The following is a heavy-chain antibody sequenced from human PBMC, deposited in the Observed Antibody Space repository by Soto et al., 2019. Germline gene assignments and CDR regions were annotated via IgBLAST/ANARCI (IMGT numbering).Heavy chain of an antibody. J-gene: IGHJ3*02. V-gene: IGHV1-8*01. CDR3: ARGWYCSGGSCSFRDAFDI. CDR1: GYTFTSYD. Sequence: ASVKVSCKASGYTFTSYDINWVRQATGQGLEWMGWMNPNSGNTGYAQKFQGRVTMTRNTSISTAYMELSSLRSEDTAVYYCARGWYCSGGSCSFRDAFDIWGQGTMVTVSS. CDR2: MNPNSGNT. D-gene: IGHD2-15*01.